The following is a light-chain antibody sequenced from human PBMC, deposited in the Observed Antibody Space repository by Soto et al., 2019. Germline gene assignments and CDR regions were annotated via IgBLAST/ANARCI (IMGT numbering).Light chain of an antibody. Sequence: QPVLTQSPSASASLGASVRLTCTLSSGHYTYAIAWHQLQPEKGPRYLMKLNNDGSHIRGDGIPDRFSGSSSGAERYLTISSLQSEDEADYYCQTWGTGTVVFGGGTKLTVL. J-gene: IGLJ2*01. V-gene: IGLV4-69*01. CDR2: LNNDGSH. CDR3: QTWGTGTVV. CDR1: SGHYTYA.